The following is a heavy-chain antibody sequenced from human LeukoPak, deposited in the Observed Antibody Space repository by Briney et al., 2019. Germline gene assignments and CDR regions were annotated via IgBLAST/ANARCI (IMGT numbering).Heavy chain of an antibody. V-gene: IGHV4-31*03. Sequence: SETLSLTCTVSGGSISSGGYYWSWIRQHPGKGLEWIGYIYYSGSAYYNPSLKSRVTISVDTSENQFSLKLSSVAAADTAVYYCARVNYGSATKEDYWGQGTLVTVSS. CDR2: IYYSGSA. J-gene: IGHJ4*02. CDR1: GGSISSGGYY. CDR3: ARVNYGSATKEDY. D-gene: IGHD3-10*01.